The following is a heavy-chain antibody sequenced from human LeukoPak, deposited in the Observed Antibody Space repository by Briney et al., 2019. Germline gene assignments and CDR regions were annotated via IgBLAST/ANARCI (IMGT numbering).Heavy chain of an antibody. Sequence: GGSLRLSCAASGFTFSSYAMSWVRQAPGKGLEWVSAISGSGGSTYYADPVKGRFTISRDNSKNTLYLQMDSLRAEDTAVYYCATGAGRGYNLWGQGTLITVSS. D-gene: IGHD5-24*01. CDR3: ATGAGRGYNL. J-gene: IGHJ4*02. CDR2: ISGSGGST. CDR1: GFTFSSYA. V-gene: IGHV3-23*01.